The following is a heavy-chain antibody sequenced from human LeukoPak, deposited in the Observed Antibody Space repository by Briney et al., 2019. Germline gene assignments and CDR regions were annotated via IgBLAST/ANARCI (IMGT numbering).Heavy chain of an antibody. CDR1: GFTVSSNY. J-gene: IGHJ4*02. D-gene: IGHD3-22*01. CDR2: ISSSSSYI. Sequence: PGGSLRLSCAASGFTVSSNYMNWVRQAPGKGLEWVSSISSSSSYIYYADSVKGRFTISRDNAKNSLYLQMNSLRAEDTAVYYCARGLKRITMTECGYWGQGTLVTVSS. V-gene: IGHV3-21*01. CDR3: ARGLKRITMTECGY.